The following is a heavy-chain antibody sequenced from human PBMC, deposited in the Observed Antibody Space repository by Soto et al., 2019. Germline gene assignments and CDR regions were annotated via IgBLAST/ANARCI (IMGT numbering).Heavy chain of an antibody. Sequence: SETLSLTCAVSGGSISSGGYSWSWIRQPPGKGLEWIGYIYHSGSTHYNPSLKSRVTISVDRSKNQFSLKLSSVTAADTAVYYCASASGYGDYRRYFQHWGQGTLVTVSS. D-gene: IGHD4-17*01. V-gene: IGHV4-30-2*01. CDR2: IYHSGST. CDR3: ASASGYGDYRRYFQH. J-gene: IGHJ1*01. CDR1: GGSISSGGYS.